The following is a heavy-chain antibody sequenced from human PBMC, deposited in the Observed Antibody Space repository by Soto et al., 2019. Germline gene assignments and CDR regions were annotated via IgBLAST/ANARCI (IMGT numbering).Heavy chain of an antibody. J-gene: IGHJ5*02. CDR2: IYHSGST. CDR1: GGSISSGGYS. D-gene: IGHD2-15*01. CDR3: ARVSCSGGSCYSGFNWFDP. V-gene: IGHV4-30-2*01. Sequence: TSETLSLTCAVSGGSISSGGYSWSWIRQPPGKGLEWIGYIYHSGSTYYNPSLKSRVTISVDRSKNQFSLKLSSVTAADTAVYYCARVSCSGGSCYSGFNWFDPWGQGTLVTVSS.